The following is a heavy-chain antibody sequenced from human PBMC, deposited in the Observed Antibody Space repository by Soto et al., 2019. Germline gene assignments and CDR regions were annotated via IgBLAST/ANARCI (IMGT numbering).Heavy chain of an antibody. CDR2: IYHSGST. V-gene: IGHV4-4*02. J-gene: IGHJ6*02. Sequence: QVQLQESGPGLVKPSGTLSLTCAVSGGSISSSNCWSWVRQPPGKGLEWIGEIYHSGSTNFNPSLKSRFTLSVDKSKNQFSLKLNSVTAADTAVYYCARVSGSYCYGMDVWGQGTTVTVFS. CDR1: GGSISSSNC. CDR3: ARVSGSYCYGMDV.